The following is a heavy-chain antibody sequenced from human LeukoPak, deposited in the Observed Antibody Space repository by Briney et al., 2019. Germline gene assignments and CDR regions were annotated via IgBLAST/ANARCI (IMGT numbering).Heavy chain of an antibody. CDR2: IYYSGST. D-gene: IGHD5-18*01. CDR3: ARDRGYRYGHPASFGLWPYYYYYMDV. CDR1: GGSISSYY. J-gene: IGHJ6*03. V-gene: IGHV4-59*01. Sequence: SETLSLTCTVSGGSISSYYWSWIRQPPGKGLEWIGYIYYSGSTNYNPSLKSRVTISVDTSKNQFSLKLSSVTAAETAVYYCARDRGYRYGHPASFGLWPYYYYYMDVWGKGTTVTVSS.